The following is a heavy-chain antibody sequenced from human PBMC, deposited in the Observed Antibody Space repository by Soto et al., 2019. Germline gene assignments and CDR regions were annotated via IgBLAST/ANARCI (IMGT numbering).Heavy chain of an antibody. D-gene: IGHD3-16*01. Sequence: GESLKISCKAIGYTFTNYWIGWVRQTPGKGLEWMGIISPGDSDTRYNPSFEGQVTVSADESISTAYLQWNTLKASDTAMYYCVRPNFGALTHFDFWGQGTLVTVSS. J-gene: IGHJ4*02. CDR3: VRPNFGALTHFDF. CDR2: ISPGDSDT. CDR1: GYTFTNYW. V-gene: IGHV5-51*01.